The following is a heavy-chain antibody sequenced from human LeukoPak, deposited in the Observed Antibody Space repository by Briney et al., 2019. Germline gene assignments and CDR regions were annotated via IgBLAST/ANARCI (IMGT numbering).Heavy chain of an antibody. CDR1: GGSFSGYY. V-gene: IGHV4-34*01. D-gene: IGHD2-2*01. J-gene: IGHJ4*02. CDR3: ARRLHQPPIDY. CDR2: INHSGST. Sequence: PSETLSLTCAVYGGSFSGYYWSWVRQPPGKGLEWIGEINHSGSTNYNPSLKSRVTISVDTSKNQFSLKVRSVTAADTAIYYCARRLHQPPIDYWGQGTLVTVSS.